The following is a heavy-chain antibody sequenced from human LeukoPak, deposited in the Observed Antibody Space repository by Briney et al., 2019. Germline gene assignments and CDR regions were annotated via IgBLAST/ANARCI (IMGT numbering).Heavy chain of an antibody. Sequence: PGGSLRLSCAASGFTFSSYAMSWVRQAPGKGLEWVSAISGSGGSTYYADSVKGRFTISRDNSKNTLYLQMNSLRAEDTAVYYCAKVSGRPFYDSSGYYSDAFDIWGQGTMVTVSS. D-gene: IGHD3-22*01. CDR2: ISGSGGST. CDR1: GFTFSSYA. V-gene: IGHV3-23*01. CDR3: AKVSGRPFYDSSGYYSDAFDI. J-gene: IGHJ3*02.